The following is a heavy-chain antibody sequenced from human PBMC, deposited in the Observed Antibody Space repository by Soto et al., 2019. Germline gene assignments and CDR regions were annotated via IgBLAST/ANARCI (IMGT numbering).Heavy chain of an antibody. CDR2: ISAYNGNT. Sequence: ASVKVSCKASGYTFTSYGICWVRHAPGQGLEWMGWISAYNGNTNYAQKLQGRVTMTTDTSTSTAYMELRSLRSDDTAVYYCARDLEDIVVVPAATPFDYWGQGTLVTVSS. CDR3: ARDLEDIVVVPAATPFDY. CDR1: GYTFTSYG. D-gene: IGHD2-2*01. V-gene: IGHV1-18*01. J-gene: IGHJ4*02.